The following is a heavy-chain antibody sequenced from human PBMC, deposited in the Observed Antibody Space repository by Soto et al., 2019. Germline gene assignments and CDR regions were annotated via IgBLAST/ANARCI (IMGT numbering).Heavy chain of an antibody. V-gene: IGHV3-23*01. Sequence: GGSLRLSCTTSTLRFSDHTISWVRQAPWKGLEWVSDINNSGHYTYYADSVKGRFTISRDNSKNTMFLQMNNLRVEDTAMYYCARRPDAFDIWGQGTMVAVSS. CDR2: INNSGHYT. CDR1: TLRFSDHT. CDR3: ARRPDAFDI. J-gene: IGHJ3*02.